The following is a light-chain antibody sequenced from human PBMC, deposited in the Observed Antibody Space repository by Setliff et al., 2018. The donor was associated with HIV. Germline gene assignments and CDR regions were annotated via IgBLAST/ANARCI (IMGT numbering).Light chain of an antibody. J-gene: IGLJ1*01. CDR1: SSDVGGYNY. CDR2: EVS. Sequence: QSALAQPPSASGSPGQSVTISCTGTSSDVGGYNYASWYQQHPGKAPKVMIYEVSKRPSGVPDRFSGSKSGNTASLTVSGLQAEDEADYYCSSYAGSNNYVFGTGTKVTVL. CDR3: SSYAGSNNYV. V-gene: IGLV2-8*01.